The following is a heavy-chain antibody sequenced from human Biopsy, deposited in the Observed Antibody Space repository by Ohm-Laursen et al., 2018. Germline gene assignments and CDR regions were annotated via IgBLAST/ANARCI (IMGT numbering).Heavy chain of an antibody. CDR3: ATLTEDYGASPDS. J-gene: IGHJ4*02. Sequence: SSVKVSCKTSGGTFSNYAITWVRQAPGQGLEWMGGIIPMFGKTNYAQNFQGRVTITADVLTSTAYMELNSLRSEDTAVYFCATLTEDYGASPDSWGQGTLVVVSS. D-gene: IGHD4-17*01. CDR2: IIPMFGKT. CDR1: GGTFSNYA. V-gene: IGHV1-69*01.